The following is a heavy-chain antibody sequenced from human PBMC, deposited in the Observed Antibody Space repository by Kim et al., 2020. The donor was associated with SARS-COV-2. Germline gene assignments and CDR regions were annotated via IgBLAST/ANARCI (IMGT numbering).Heavy chain of an antibody. CDR1: GYTFTGYH. V-gene: IGHV1-2*02. Sequence: ASVKVSCKASGYTFTGYHMHWVRQAPGQGLEWMGWINPNSGGTNYAQKFQGRVTMTRDTSISTAYMELSRLRPDDTAVYYCAREGGIVGANDYWGQGTLVTVSS. CDR3: AREGGIVGANDY. J-gene: IGHJ4*02. D-gene: IGHD1-26*01. CDR2: INPNSGGT.